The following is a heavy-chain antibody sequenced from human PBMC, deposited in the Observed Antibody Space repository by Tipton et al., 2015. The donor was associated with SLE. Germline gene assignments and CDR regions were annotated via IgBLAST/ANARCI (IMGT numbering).Heavy chain of an antibody. CDR3: ARESRDGYVNGDFDS. J-gene: IGHJ4*02. V-gene: IGHV4-59*01. D-gene: IGHD5-24*01. Sequence: TLSLTCTVSAGSISTYYWSWIRQPPGKGLEWIGYIYYSGSTNYNPSLKSRVTISVDTSKNQFSLKLSSVTAADTALYFCARESRDGYVNGDFDSWGQGTLVTVSS. CDR2: IYYSGST. CDR1: AGSISTYY.